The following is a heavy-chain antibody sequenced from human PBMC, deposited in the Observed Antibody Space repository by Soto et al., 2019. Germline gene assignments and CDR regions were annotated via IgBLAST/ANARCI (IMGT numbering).Heavy chain of an antibody. V-gene: IGHV1-3*01. CDR1: GYIFTDYA. Sequence: VQSGAEVRKPGASVKVSCKVSGYIFTDYALHWVRQAPGQNLEWMGWINAGNGNTKYSQRFQDRVSFTRDTSASTAYMEVSGLGFEDTAVYYCASFNGAGSYSDALDVWGQGTMVTVSS. J-gene: IGHJ3*01. CDR2: INAGNGNT. D-gene: IGHD3-10*01. CDR3: ASFNGAGSYSDALDV.